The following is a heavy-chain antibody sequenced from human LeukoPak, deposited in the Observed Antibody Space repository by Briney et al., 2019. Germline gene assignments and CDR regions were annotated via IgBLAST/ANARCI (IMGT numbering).Heavy chain of an antibody. Sequence: GASVKVPCKASGGTFSSYAISWVRQAPGQGLEWMGGIIPIFGTANYAQKFQGRVTITTDESTSTAYMELSSLRSEDTAVYYCARSVGATTYFDYWGQGTLVTVSS. CDR3: ARSVGATTYFDY. D-gene: IGHD1-26*01. CDR2: IIPIFGTA. V-gene: IGHV1-69*05. CDR1: GGTFSSYA. J-gene: IGHJ4*02.